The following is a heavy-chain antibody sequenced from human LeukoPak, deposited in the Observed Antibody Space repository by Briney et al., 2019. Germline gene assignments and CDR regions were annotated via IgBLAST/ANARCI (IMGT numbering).Heavy chain of an antibody. CDR1: GGTFSSYA. J-gene: IGHJ4*02. CDR3: ARDLSYYYDSSGYYY. CDR2: IIPIFGTA. Sequence: ASVKVSCKASGGTFSSYAISWVRQAPGQGLEWMGGIIPIFGTANYAQKFQGRVTITADESTSTAYMELSSLRSEDTAVYYCARDLSYYYDSSGYYYWGQGTLGTVSS. V-gene: IGHV1-69*13. D-gene: IGHD3-22*01.